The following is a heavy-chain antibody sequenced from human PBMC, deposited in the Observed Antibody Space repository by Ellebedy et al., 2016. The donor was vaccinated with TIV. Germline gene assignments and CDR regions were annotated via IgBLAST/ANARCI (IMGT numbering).Heavy chain of an antibody. CDR1: GFPFTNYW. D-gene: IGHD5-12*01. V-gene: IGHV5-51*01. J-gene: IGHJ5*02. Sequence: GESLKISCKGSGFPFTNYWLAWVRQMPGKGLEWMGLIYPGDSDTRYSPSFRGQVTISADKTIDTIYLQWSSLKASDTAMYFCARRSDIGYDYVELWGQGTLVTVSS. CDR3: ARRSDIGYDYVEL. CDR2: IYPGDSDT.